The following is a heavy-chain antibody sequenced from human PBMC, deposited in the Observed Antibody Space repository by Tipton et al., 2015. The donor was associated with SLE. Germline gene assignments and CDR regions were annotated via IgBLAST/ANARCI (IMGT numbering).Heavy chain of an antibody. CDR1: GASFSGYY. V-gene: IGHV4-34*01. CDR3: ASPITLVRGVTKDY. CDR2: INHSGST. Sequence: GLVKPSETLSLTCAVSGASFSGYYWSWIRQPPGKGLEWIGEINHSGSTNYNPSLKSRVTISVDTSKNQFSLKVSSVTAADTAVYYCASPITLVRGVTKDYWGQGTLVTVSS. J-gene: IGHJ4*02. D-gene: IGHD3-10*01.